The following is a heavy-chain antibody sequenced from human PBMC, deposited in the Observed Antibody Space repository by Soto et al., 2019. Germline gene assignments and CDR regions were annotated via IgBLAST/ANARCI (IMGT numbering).Heavy chain of an antibody. D-gene: IGHD6-19*01. Sequence: GGSLRLSCAASGFTFDDYGMHCVRQAPGKGLEWVSVISWNSGIVGYADSVKGRFIISSDNGKKSLYLQMNNLRPEDTALYYCPKTLDSSNGWSNLPLDYWAPGTMVTVSS. J-gene: IGHJ4*02. CDR2: ISWNSGIV. CDR1: GFTFDDYG. V-gene: IGHV3-9*01. CDR3: PKTLDSSNGWSNLPLDY.